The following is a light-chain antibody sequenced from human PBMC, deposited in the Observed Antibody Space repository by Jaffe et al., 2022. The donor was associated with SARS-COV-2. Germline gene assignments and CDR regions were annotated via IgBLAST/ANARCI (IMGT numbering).Light chain of an antibody. V-gene: IGLV2-11*01. J-gene: IGLJ3*02. CDR2: DVN. CDR3: CSYAGSYTPWV. Sequence: QSALTQPRSVSGSPGQSVTISCTGTSSDVGGYNYVSWYQQHPGKAPKLMIYDVNKRPSGVPDRFSGSKSGNTASLTISGLQAEDEADYYCCSYAGSYTPWVFGGGTKLSVL. CDR1: SSDVGGYNY.